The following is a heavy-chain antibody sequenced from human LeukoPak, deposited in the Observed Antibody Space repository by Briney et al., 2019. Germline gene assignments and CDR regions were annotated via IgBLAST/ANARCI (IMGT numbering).Heavy chain of an antibody. D-gene: IGHD2-2*01. V-gene: IGHV1-8*03. CDR3: ARGHCSSTSCYWVY. CDR2: MNPNSGNT. CDR1: GYTFTSYD. Sequence: GASVKVSCKASGYTFTSYDINWVRQATGQGLEWMGWMNPNSGNTGYAQRFQGRVTTTRNTSISTAYMELSSLRSDDTAVYYCARGHCSSTSCYWVYWGQGILVAVSS. J-gene: IGHJ4*02.